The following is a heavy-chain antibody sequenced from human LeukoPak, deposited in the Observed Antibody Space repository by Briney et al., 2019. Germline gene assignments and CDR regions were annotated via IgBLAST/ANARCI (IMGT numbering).Heavy chain of an antibody. Sequence: GGSLRLSCAASGFTFSSYNMNWVRQAPGRWLEWISYISSTGSTRYHADSVKGRFTISRDNAKNSLYLQMSSLRAEDTAVYYCARGDNWNYFDYWGQGTLVTVSS. CDR2: ISSTGSTR. V-gene: IGHV3-48*01. D-gene: IGHD1-20*01. J-gene: IGHJ4*02. CDR3: ARGDNWNYFDY. CDR1: GFTFSSYN.